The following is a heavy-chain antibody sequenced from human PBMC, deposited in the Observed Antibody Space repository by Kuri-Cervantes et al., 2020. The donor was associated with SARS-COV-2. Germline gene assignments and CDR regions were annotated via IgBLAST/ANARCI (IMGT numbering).Heavy chain of an antibody. D-gene: IGHD2/OR15-2a*01. CDR2: IRSKSNNYAT. Sequence: GGSLRLSCAASGFTISGSAIQWVRQASGKGLEWVGRIRSKSNNYATAYIASVKGRFTISRDDPKNTAYLQMNSLKTEDTAVYYCARNPYCNSSSCHPGYWGQGTLVTVSS. J-gene: IGHJ4*02. CDR3: ARNPYCNSSSCHPGY. CDR1: GFTISGSA. V-gene: IGHV3-73*01.